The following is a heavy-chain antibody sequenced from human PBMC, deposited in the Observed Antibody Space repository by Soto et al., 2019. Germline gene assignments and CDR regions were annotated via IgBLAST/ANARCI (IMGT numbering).Heavy chain of an antibody. D-gene: IGHD2-15*01. Sequence: GESLKISCKGSGYSFTSYWIGWVRQMPGKGLEWMGIIYPGDSDTRYSPSFQGQVTISADKSISTAYLQWSSLKASDTATYYCARRNLYCRCDACYGPNVLYFWGQGTKVSVSA. CDR1: GYSFTSYW. V-gene: IGHV5-51*01. CDR2: IYPGDSDT. J-gene: IGHJ4*02. CDR3: ARRNLYCRCDACYGPNVLYF.